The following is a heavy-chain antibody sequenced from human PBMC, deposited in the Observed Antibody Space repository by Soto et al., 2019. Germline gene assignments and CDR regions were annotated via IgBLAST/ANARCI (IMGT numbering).Heavy chain of an antibody. CDR3: ARASQSDFWSGYYPNYYYYGMDV. CDR1: DGSISTSSYY. J-gene: IGHJ6*02. Sequence: SETLSLTCTVSDGSISTSSYYWGWIRQSPGKGLEWIGNIYYTGRTYHNPSLKSRVTISVDTSKNQFSLKLSSVTAADTAVYYCARASQSDFWSGYYPNYYYYGMDVWGQGTTVTAP. V-gene: IGHV4-39*07. CDR2: IYYTGRT. D-gene: IGHD3-3*01.